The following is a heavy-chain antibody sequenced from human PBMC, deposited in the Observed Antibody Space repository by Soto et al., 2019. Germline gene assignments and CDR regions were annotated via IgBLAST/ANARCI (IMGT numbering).Heavy chain of an antibody. J-gene: IGHJ4*02. Sequence: QVQLVQSGAEVKKPGASVKVSCKASGYTFTGYYMHWVRQAPGQGLEWMGWINPNSGGTNYAQKLQGRVTMTRDTSISTAYMELSRLRSDDTAVYYCASLKELPPGFDYWGQGTLVTVSS. V-gene: IGHV1-2*02. CDR1: GYTFTGYY. D-gene: IGHD1-7*01. CDR3: ASLKELPPGFDY. CDR2: INPNSGGT.